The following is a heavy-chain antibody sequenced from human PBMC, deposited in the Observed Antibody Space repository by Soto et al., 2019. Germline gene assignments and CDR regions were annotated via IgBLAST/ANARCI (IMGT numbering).Heavy chain of an antibody. Sequence: PSETLSLTCSVSGGSISTNNYYWGWIRQPPGKGLEWIGSIFYSGSIYHNPSLKSRVAMSIDTSKKQFSLKLSSVTAADTAVYYCARRWGEGRVDYWGQGTLVTVSS. J-gene: IGHJ4*02. CDR2: IFYSGSI. CDR1: GGSISTNNYY. CDR3: ARRWGEGRVDY. D-gene: IGHD3-10*01. V-gene: IGHV4-39*07.